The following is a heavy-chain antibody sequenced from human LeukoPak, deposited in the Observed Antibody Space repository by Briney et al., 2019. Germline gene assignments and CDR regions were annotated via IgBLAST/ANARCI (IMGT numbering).Heavy chain of an antibody. CDR3: ARHAIAVAGVDY. D-gene: IGHD6-19*01. CDR2: IYYSGST. J-gene: IGHJ4*02. CDR1: GGSISSYY. V-gene: IGHV4-59*08. Sequence: SETLSLTCTVSGGSISSYYWSWIRQPPGKGLEWIGYIYYSGSTNYNPSLKRRVTISVDTSKNQFSLKLSSVTAADTAVYYCARHAIAVAGVDYWGQGTLVTVSS.